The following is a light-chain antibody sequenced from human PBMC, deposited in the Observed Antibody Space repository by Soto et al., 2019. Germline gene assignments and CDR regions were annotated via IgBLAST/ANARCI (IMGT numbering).Light chain of an antibody. CDR2: KAS. CDR1: HSISSW. J-gene: IGKJ4*01. CDR3: QQYNSYPLT. V-gene: IGKV1-5*03. Sequence: DIQMTQSPSTLSASVGDRVTITCRASHSISSWLAWYQQKPGKAPNHLIYKASSLESGVPSRCSGSGSGTEFTLTIRSLQPDDFATDCCQQYNSYPLTFGGGTKVQI.